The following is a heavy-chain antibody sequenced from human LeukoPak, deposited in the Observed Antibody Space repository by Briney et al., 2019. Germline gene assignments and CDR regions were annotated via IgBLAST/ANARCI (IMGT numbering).Heavy chain of an antibody. CDR1: GYTFTSYG. CDR3: ARDLGLRGVTNWFDS. V-gene: IGHV1-18*01. D-gene: IGHD3-10*01. CDR2: ISAYNGNT. J-gene: IGHJ5*01. Sequence: ASVKVSCKASGYTFTSYGISWVRQAPGHGLEWMGWISAYNGNTNYAQKLQGRLTMTRDTSTSTVYMELSSLRSEDTAVYYCARDLGLRGVTNWFDSWGQGTLVTVSS.